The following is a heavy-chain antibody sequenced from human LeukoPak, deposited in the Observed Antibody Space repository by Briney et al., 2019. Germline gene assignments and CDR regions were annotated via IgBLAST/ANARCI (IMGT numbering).Heavy chain of an antibody. CDR1: GFNFSIYW. CDR3: AKTGTHVGVFDY. Sequence: GGSLRLSCVVSGFNFSIYWMHWVRQAPGKGLVWVARINSNGSSAIYAESVKGRCTISRDNGKDTRHLQMNSLRVEDTAVYYCAKTGTHVGVFDYWGQGTLVTVSS. D-gene: IGHD1-1*01. V-gene: IGHV3-74*01. CDR2: INSNGSSA. J-gene: IGHJ4*02.